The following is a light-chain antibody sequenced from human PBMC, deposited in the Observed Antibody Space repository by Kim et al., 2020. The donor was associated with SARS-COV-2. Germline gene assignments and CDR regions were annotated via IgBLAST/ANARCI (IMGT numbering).Light chain of an antibody. CDR2: GAF. CDR3: KQGYSTPVT. CDR1: QTITNY. Sequence: DIQMTQFPSSLSASVGDRVTITCRASQTITNYLNWYQQKPGKAPKVLIYGAFSLQSGVPSRFSGNGSGTDFTLTISSLQPEDFATYFCKQGYSTPVTFGGGTKVDIK. J-gene: IGKJ4*01. V-gene: IGKV1-39*01.